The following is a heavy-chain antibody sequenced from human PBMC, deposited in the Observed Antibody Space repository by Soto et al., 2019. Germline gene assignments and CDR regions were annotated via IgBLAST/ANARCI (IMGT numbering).Heavy chain of an antibody. D-gene: IGHD5-12*01. CDR2: ISYDGSNK. V-gene: IGHV3-30-3*01. Sequence: QVQLVESGGGVVQPGRSLRLSCAASGFTFSSYAMHWVRQAPGKGLEWVAVISYDGSNKYYADSVKGRFTISRDNSKNTLYLQMNSLRAEDTAVYYCARDDGYNYPGSWGQGTLVTVSS. CDR3: ARDDGYNYPGS. J-gene: IGHJ5*02. CDR1: GFTFSSYA.